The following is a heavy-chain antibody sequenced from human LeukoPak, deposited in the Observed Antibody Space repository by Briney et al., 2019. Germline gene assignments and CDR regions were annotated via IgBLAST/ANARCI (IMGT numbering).Heavy chain of an antibody. Sequence: PSETLSLTCAVYGGSFSGYYWSWVRQPPGKGLEWIGEINHSGSTNYNSSLKSRVTISVDTSKNQFSLKLSSVTAADTAVYYCARARGVRGYYFDYWGQGTLVTVSS. CDR1: GGSFSGYY. D-gene: IGHD3-10*01. J-gene: IGHJ4*02. V-gene: IGHV4-34*01. CDR2: INHSGST. CDR3: ARARGVRGYYFDY.